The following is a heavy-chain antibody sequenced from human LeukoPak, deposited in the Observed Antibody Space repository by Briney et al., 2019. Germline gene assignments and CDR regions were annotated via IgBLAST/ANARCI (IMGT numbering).Heavy chain of an antibody. CDR1: GFTYSNYA. J-gene: IGHJ4*02. Sequence: GGSLRLSCAASGFTYSNYAMNWVRQAPGKGLEWVSVISGSGRSTYYADSVKGRFTISRDKSKKPLYLQMNSLRVEDTAIYYCAKSIVNSGTYIPFDYWGQGTLVTVSS. V-gene: IGHV3-23*01. D-gene: IGHD1-26*01. CDR2: ISGSGRST. CDR3: AKSIVNSGTYIPFDY.